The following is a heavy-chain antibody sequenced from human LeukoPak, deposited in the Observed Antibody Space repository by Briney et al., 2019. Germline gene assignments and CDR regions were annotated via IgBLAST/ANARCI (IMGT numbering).Heavy chain of an antibody. CDR2: ISYDGSNK. Sequence: GGSLRLSCAASGFTFSSYAMHWARQAPGKGLEWVAVISYDGSNKYYAHSVKGRFTISRDNSKNTLYLQMNSLSAEDTAVYYCARVSSMAGLYWGQGTLVTVSS. D-gene: IGHD6-19*01. CDR1: GFTFSSYA. CDR3: ARVSSMAGLY. J-gene: IGHJ4*02. V-gene: IGHV3-30*04.